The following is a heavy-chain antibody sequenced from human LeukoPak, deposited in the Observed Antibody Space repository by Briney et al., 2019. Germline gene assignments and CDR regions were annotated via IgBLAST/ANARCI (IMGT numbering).Heavy chain of an antibody. CDR2: FDPEDGET. J-gene: IGHJ6*02. CDR1: GYTLTELS. CDR3: AKAGLRRFLYGMDV. Sequence: ASVKVSCKVSGYTLTELSMHWVRQAPGKGLEWMGGFDPEDGETIYAQKFQGRVTMTEDTSTDTAYMELSSLRSEDTAVYYCAKAGLRRFLYGMDVWGQGTTVTVSS. D-gene: IGHD3-10*01. V-gene: IGHV1-24*01.